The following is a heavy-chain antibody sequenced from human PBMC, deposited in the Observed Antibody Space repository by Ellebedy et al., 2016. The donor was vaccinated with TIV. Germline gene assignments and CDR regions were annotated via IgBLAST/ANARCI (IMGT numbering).Heavy chain of an antibody. J-gene: IGHJ6*02. CDR3: ARQYYDFWSGNYGLDV. Sequence: GESLKISXKGSGYSFDKYWIAWARQMPGKGLEWMGLIYPGDSDTRYSPSFQGQVTISADKSISTAYLQWSSLKASDTAIYYCARQYYDFWSGNYGLDVWGQGTAVTVSS. D-gene: IGHD3-3*01. V-gene: IGHV5-51*01. CDR1: GYSFDKYW. CDR2: IYPGDSDT.